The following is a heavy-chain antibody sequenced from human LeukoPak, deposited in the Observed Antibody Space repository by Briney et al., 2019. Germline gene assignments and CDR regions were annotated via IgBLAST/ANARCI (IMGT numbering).Heavy chain of an antibody. D-gene: IGHD6-13*01. CDR3: AREGLIAAADY. CDR1: GFTFSSYW. J-gene: IGHJ4*02. V-gene: IGHV3-7*01. CDR2: IKQDGSEE. Sequence: GGSLRLSCAASGFTFSSYWMSWVRQAPGKGLEWVANIKQDGSEEYYVDSVKGRFTISRDNAKNSLYLQMNSLRAEDTAVYYCAREGLIAAADYWGQGTLVTVSS.